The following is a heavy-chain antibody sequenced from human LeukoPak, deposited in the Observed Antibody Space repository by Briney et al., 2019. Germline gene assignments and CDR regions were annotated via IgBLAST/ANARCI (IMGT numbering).Heavy chain of an antibody. J-gene: IGHJ4*02. CDR3: AREGYSYGSPFDY. D-gene: IGHD5-18*01. CDR1: GFTVSSNY. CDR2: INHSGST. Sequence: GSLRPSCAASGFTVSSNYMSWIRQPPEKGLEWIGEINHSGSTNYNPSLKSRVTISVDTSKNQFSLKLSSVTAADTAVYYCAREGYSYGSPFDYWGQGTLVTVSS. V-gene: IGHV4-34*01.